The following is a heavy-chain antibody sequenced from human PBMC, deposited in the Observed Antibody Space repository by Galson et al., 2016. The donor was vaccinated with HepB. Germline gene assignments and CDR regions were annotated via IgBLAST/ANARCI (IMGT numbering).Heavy chain of an antibody. CDR2: IRRDGSPQ. V-gene: IGHV3-7*03. J-gene: IGHJ3*02. CDR3: AIVDFVTDGAFAI. CDR1: GFTFSNYW. Sequence: SLRLSCAASGFTFSNYWMTWVRQAPGKGLEWVANIRRDGSPQHYVDSVKGRFTISRDNAKNSLYLEMNSLRAEDTAVYFCAIVDFVTDGAFAIWGQGAMVIVSS. D-gene: IGHD3-9*01.